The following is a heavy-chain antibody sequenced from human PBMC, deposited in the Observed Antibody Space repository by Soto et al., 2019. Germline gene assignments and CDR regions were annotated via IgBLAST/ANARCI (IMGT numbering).Heavy chain of an antibody. D-gene: IGHD6-13*01. Sequence: GGSLRLSCAASGSTFSSYGMNWLRQAPGKGLEWVSSIDSSGSYIYYTDSVQGRFIISRDNAKNLLYLQMNSLRAEDTAVYYCARGLYSSSWYSWGQGTLVTVSS. CDR3: ARGLYSSSWYS. J-gene: IGHJ4*02. V-gene: IGHV3-21*01. CDR1: GSTFSSYG. CDR2: IDSSGSYI.